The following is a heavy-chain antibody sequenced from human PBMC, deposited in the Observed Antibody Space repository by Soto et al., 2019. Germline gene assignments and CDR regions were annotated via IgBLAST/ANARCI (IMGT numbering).Heavy chain of an antibody. CDR1: GFTVSSNY. CDR2: LYSGGST. CDR3: ARNSRFDTPMVY. J-gene: IGHJ4*02. V-gene: IGHV3-66*01. D-gene: IGHD5-18*01. Sequence: EVQLVEAGGGLVQPGGSLRLSCAASGFTVSSNYMSWVRQAPGKGLEWVSVLYSGGSTYYADSVKGRFTISRDKYKSTLYLQKNSLRAEDTAVYYCARNSRFDTPMVYWGQGTLVTVSS.